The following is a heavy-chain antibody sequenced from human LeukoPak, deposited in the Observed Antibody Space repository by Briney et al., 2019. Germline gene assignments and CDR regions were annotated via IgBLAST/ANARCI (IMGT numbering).Heavy chain of an antibody. D-gene: IGHD3-22*01. CDR2: ISGSGGST. V-gene: IGHV3-23*01. CDR1: GFTFSSYA. J-gene: IGHJ4*02. Sequence: GGSLRLSCAASGFTFSSYAMSWVRQAPGKGLEWVSAISGSGGSTYYADSVKGRFTISTDNSKNTLYLQMNSLRAEDTAVYYCAKDHDYYDSSGYYYFDYWGQGTLVTVSS. CDR3: AKDHDYYDSSGYYYFDY.